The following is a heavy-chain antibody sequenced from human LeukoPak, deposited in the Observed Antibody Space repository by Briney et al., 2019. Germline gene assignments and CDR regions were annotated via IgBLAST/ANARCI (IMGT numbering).Heavy chain of an antibody. CDR1: GGSISSSSYY. J-gene: IGHJ4*02. CDR2: IYYSGSI. Sequence: SETLSLTCTVSGGSISSSSYYWGWIRQPPGKGLEWIGSIYYSGSIYYNPSLKSRVTISVDTSKNQFSLKLSSVTAADTAVYYCARRSGSYSLFDYWGQGTLVTVSS. D-gene: IGHD1-26*01. V-gene: IGHV4-39*07. CDR3: ARRSGSYSLFDY.